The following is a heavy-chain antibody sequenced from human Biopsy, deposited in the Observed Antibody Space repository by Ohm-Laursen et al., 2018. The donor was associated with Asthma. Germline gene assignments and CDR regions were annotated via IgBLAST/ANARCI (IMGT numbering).Heavy chain of an antibody. CDR3: VKDTVEDRGGYYSFDV. CDR2: ISPDGRSA. Sequence: SLRLSCAATGFTFGGYAMSWARQAPGQGLEWGSTISPDGRSAHGPNSIRSRFTISSDNSRDTLYLQMRSLRADDAAVYYCVKDTVEDRGGYYSFDVWGQGTKVTVSS. D-gene: IGHD3-22*01. J-gene: IGHJ3*01. CDR1: GFTFGGYA. V-gene: IGHV3-23*01.